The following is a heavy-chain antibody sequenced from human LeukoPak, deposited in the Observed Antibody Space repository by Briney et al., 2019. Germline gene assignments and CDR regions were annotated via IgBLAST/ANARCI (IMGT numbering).Heavy chain of an antibody. D-gene: IGHD2-2*02. CDR3: AFRPLESCSSTICYSPFDY. CDR1: GFPFSSHA. V-gene: IGHV3-23*01. CDR2: ISASGSTT. Sequence: GGSLSLSCVASGFPFSSHAMTWFRQPPGKGLKGVSRISASGSTTYYTDSVKGRFTISRDNSKNTLYLQMNSLRAEDTAVYFCAFRPLESCSSTICYSPFDYWGQGTLVTVSS. J-gene: IGHJ4*02.